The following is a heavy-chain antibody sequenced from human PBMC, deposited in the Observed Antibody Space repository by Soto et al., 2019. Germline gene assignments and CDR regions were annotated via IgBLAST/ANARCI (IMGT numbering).Heavy chain of an antibody. Sequence: QVQLQESGPGLVKPSETLSLTCAVSGASIRSYHWSWIRQPAGKGLEWIGRMQHTGNTNYNPSLKRRVTMSVDTSKNQISLTITSVTASDTAVYFSAKDVYARRWFVPWGQGILVIVSS. J-gene: IGHJ5*02. CDR2: MQHTGNT. CDR1: GASIRSYH. CDR3: AKDVYARRWFVP. D-gene: IGHD3-16*01. V-gene: IGHV4-4*07.